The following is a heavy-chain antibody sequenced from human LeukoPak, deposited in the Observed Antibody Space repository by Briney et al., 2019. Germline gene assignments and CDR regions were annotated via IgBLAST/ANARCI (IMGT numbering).Heavy chain of an antibody. CDR2: ISCSGSPI. J-gene: IGHJ6*04. D-gene: IGHD3-10*02. V-gene: IGHV3-48*03. CDR1: GFTFSSYE. Sequence: GGSLRLSCAASGFTFSSYEMNWVRQAPGKGLEGVSYISCSGSPIYYVDSVKGRFTISRDNANHSLYLQMNNQTDRDTAVYYCAERGITMIGGVWGKGATVTIAS. CDR3: AERGITMIGGV.